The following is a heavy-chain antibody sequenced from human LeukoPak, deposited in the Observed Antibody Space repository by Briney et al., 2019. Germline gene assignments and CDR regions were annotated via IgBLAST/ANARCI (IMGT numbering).Heavy chain of an antibody. CDR2: ISYDVSIK. CDR3: ARTRGSYYDSHVIGVY. J-gene: IGHJ4*02. V-gene: IGHV3-33*05. CDR1: GFTFSNYG. Sequence: PGRSLRLSCATSGFTFSNYGFHWVRQAPGKGLEWVSSISYDVSIKYHADSVKGRFTISRDNSKNTLYLQMNGLIADDTAVYYCARTRGSYYDSHVIGVYWGEGTLVAVSS. D-gene: IGHD3-22*01.